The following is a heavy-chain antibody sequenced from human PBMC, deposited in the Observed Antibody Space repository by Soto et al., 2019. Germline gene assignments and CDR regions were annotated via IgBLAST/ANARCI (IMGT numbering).Heavy chain of an antibody. D-gene: IGHD6-13*01. CDR2: IYSGGST. Sequence: LSLTCAASGFTVSSNYMSWVRQAPGKGLEWVSVIYSGGSTYYADSVKGRFTISRDNSKNTLYLQMNSLRAEDTAVYYCARAKSIAAAGAFDIWGQGTMVTVSS. CDR1: GFTVSSNY. V-gene: IGHV3-53*01. J-gene: IGHJ3*02. CDR3: ARAKSIAAAGAFDI.